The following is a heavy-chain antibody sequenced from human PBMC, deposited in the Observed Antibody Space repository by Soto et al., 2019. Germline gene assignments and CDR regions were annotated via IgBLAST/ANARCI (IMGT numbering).Heavy chain of an antibody. J-gene: IGHJ3*02. V-gene: IGHV1-69*01. CDR3: ARTGLDYYDSSADFGI. CDR2: IIPIFGTA. D-gene: IGHD3-22*01. CDR1: GGTFSSYA. Sequence: QVQLVQSGAEVKKPGSSVKVSCKASGGTFSSYAISWVRQAPGQGLEWMGGIIPIFGTANYAQKVQGRVTITADESTSTAYMELSSLRSEDTAVYYCARTGLDYYDSSADFGIWGQGTKVTVSS.